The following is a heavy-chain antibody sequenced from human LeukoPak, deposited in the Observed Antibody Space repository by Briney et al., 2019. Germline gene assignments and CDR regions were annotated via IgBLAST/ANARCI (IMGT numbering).Heavy chain of an antibody. J-gene: IGHJ5*02. CDR2: ISYDGSNK. CDR1: GFTFSSYA. D-gene: IGHD3-10*01. Sequence: GRSLRLSCAASGFTFSSYAMHWVRQAPGKGLEWVAVISYDGSNKYYADSVKGRFTISRDNSKNTLYLQMNSLRAEDTAVYYCARGPISPYYGSGSYYAWGQGTLVTVSS. V-gene: IGHV3-30*04. CDR3: ARGPISPYYGSGSYYA.